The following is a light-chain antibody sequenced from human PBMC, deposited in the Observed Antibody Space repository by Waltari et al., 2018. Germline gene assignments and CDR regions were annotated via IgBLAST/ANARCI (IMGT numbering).Light chain of an antibody. CDR2: GNS. V-gene: IGLV1-40*01. CDR3: QSYDSSLSGPVV. CDR1: SSNIGAGYD. J-gene: IGLJ2*01. Sequence: QSVLTQPPSVSGAPGQRVTISCTGSSSNIGAGYDVHWYQRLPGTAPKLLIYGNSNRPAGVPDRFSGSKSGTSASLASTGLQAEDEADYYCQSYDSSLSGPVVFGGGTKLTVL.